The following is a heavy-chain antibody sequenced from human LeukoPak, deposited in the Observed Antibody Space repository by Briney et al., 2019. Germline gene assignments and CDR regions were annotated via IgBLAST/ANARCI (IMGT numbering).Heavy chain of an antibody. Sequence: GGSLRLSCAASGFTFSSYAMSWVRQAPGKGLEWVSTLSGSGGGTYYADSVKGRFTISRDNSKNTLYLQMNSLRAEDTAVYYCAKGCGGDCYSGYFQHSGQGTLVTVSS. CDR2: LSGSGGGT. D-gene: IGHD2-21*01. J-gene: IGHJ1*01. CDR3: AKGCGGDCYSGYFQH. CDR1: GFTFSSYA. V-gene: IGHV3-23*01.